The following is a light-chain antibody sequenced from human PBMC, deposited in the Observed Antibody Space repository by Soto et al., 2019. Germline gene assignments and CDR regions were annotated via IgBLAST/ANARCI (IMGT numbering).Light chain of an antibody. CDR2: AAS. J-gene: IGKJ5*01. CDR1: ETIKKNY. CDR3: QQYAESPIT. Sequence: EIVLTQSPGSLSLSPGEGSTLSCRASETIKKNYLAWYQQRPGQAPRLLIYAASRRATGIPDRFSGGGSGTDFTLTISRLEPEDIAVFYCQQYAESPITFGQGTRLEIK. V-gene: IGKV3-20*01.